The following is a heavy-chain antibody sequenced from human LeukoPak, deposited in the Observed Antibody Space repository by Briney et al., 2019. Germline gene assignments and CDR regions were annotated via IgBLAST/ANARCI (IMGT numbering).Heavy chain of an antibody. J-gene: IGHJ2*01. CDR1: GFTFSSYE. CDR2: ISSSGSTI. CDR3: AKEGDYGDYEDWYFDL. Sequence: GGSLRLSCAASGFTFSSYEMNWVRQAPGKGLEWVSYISSSGSTIYYADSVKGRFTISRDNAKNSLYLQMNSLRAEDTAVYYCAKEGDYGDYEDWYFDLWGRGTLVTVSS. D-gene: IGHD4-17*01. V-gene: IGHV3-48*03.